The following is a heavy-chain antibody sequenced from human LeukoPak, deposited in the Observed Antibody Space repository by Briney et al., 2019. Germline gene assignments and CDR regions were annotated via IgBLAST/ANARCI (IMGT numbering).Heavy chain of an antibody. CDR2: IYTSGST. V-gene: IGHV4-4*07. CDR1: GGSISSYY. Sequence: PSETLSLTCTVSGGSISSYYWSWIRQPAGKGLECMGRIYTSGSTNYNPSLKSRVTMSVDTSKNQFSLKLSSVTAAEKAVYYCGRVTFSYYGSVMWLNKDGNTWFDPWGEGTLVTVSS. D-gene: IGHD3-10*01. CDR3: GRVTFSYYGSVMWLNKDGNTWFDP. J-gene: IGHJ5*02.